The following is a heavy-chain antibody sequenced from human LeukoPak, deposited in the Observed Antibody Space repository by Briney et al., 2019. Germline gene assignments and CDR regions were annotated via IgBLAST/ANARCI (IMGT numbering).Heavy chain of an antibody. CDR2: ISSSSSYI. D-gene: IGHD4-17*01. CDR1: GFTFSSYS. CDR3: ARDRERYVPLGESGVY. V-gene: IGHV3-21*01. Sequence: GGSLRLSCAASGFTFSSYSMNWVRQAPGKGLEWVSSISSSSSYIYYADSVKGRFTISRDNAKNSLYLQMNSLRAEDTAVYYCARDRERYVPLGESGVYWGQGTLVTVSS. J-gene: IGHJ4*02.